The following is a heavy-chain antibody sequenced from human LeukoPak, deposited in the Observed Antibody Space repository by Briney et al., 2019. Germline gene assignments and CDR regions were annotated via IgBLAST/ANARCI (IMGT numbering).Heavy chain of an antibody. Sequence: GGSLRLSCAASGFTFSSYEMNWVRQAPGKGLEWVSYISSSGSTIYYADSVKGRFTISRDNAKNSLYLQMNSLRAEDTAVYYCARVSAGSYWFDPWGQGTLVTVSS. J-gene: IGHJ5*02. D-gene: IGHD6-19*01. CDR1: GFTFSSYE. CDR3: ARVSAGSYWFDP. CDR2: ISSSGSTI. V-gene: IGHV3-48*03.